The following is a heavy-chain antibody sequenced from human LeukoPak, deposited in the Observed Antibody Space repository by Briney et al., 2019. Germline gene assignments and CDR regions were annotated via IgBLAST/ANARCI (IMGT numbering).Heavy chain of an antibody. Sequence: GRSLRLSCAASGFTFSSYGTHWVRQAPGKGLEWVAVIWYDGSNKYYADSVKGRFTISRDNSKNTLYLQMNSLRAEDTAVYYCAEDLEYSPAANYYFDYWGQGTLVTVSS. CDR3: AEDLEYSPAANYYFDY. D-gene: IGHD6-6*01. V-gene: IGHV3-33*06. J-gene: IGHJ4*02. CDR1: GFTFSSYG. CDR2: IWYDGSNK.